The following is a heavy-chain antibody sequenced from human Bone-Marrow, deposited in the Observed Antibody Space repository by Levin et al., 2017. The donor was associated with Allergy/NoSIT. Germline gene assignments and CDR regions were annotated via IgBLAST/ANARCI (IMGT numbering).Heavy chain of an antibody. V-gene: IGHV3-11*01. CDR2: VSGSGSTI. J-gene: IGHJ4*02. CDR1: GFVFSDYY. CDR3: ARDNGRCSGGSCFSPDFDY. D-gene: IGHD2-15*01. Sequence: SCAASGFVFSDYYMSWIRQSPGKGLEWISYVSGSGSTIYEVDSVKGRFTVSRDNVKNALFLNMNNLRADDTGVYYCARDNGRCSGGSCFSPDFDYWGQGIQVTVSS.